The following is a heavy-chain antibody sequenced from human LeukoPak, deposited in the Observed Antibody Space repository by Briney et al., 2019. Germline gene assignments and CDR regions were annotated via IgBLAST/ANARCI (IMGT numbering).Heavy chain of an antibody. CDR2: ISGSGGST. CDR3: AKDTALQWFGELLDDAFDI. Sequence: PGGSLRLSCAASGFTFSSYAMSWVRQAPGKGLEWVSAISGSGGSTNYADSVKGRFTISRDNSKNTLYLQMNSLRAEDTAVYYCAKDTALQWFGELLDDAFDIWGQGTMVTVSS. CDR1: GFTFSSYA. D-gene: IGHD3-10*01. J-gene: IGHJ3*02. V-gene: IGHV3-23*01.